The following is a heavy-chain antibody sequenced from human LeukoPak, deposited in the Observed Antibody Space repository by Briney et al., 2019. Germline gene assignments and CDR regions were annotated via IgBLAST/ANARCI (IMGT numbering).Heavy chain of an antibody. V-gene: IGHV4-59*12. J-gene: IGHJ4*02. CDR2: IYYSGST. Sequence: SETLSLTCTVSGGSISSYYWSWIRQPPGKGLEWIGYIYYSGSTNYNPSLKSRVTISVDRSKNQFSLKLSSVTAADTAVYYCASASIAAPGAAYWGQGTLVTVSS. D-gene: IGHD6-6*01. CDR1: GGSISSYY. CDR3: ASASIAAPGAAY.